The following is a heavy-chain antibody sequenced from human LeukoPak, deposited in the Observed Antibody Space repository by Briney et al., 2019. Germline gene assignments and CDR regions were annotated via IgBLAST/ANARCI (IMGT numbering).Heavy chain of an antibody. CDR1: GYTFTIYY. CDR3: ARANYDFWSGPKAGGIDY. Sequence: ASVKVSCKASGYTFTIYYMHWVRQAPGQGLEWMGIINPSGGSTSYAQKFQGRVTMTRDMSTSTVYMELSSLRSEDTAVYYCARANYDFWSGPKAGGIDYWGQGTLVTVSS. CDR2: INPSGGST. V-gene: IGHV1-46*01. D-gene: IGHD3-3*01. J-gene: IGHJ4*02.